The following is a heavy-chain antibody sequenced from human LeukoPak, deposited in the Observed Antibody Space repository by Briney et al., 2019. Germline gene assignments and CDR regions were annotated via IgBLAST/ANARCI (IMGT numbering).Heavy chain of an antibody. CDR1: GFTFSSYG. J-gene: IGHJ4*02. CDR3: AKDLWYQPLMGY. Sequence: GGSLRLSCAASGFTFSSYGMHWVRQAPGKGLEWVAFIRYDGSNKYYADSVKGRFTISRDNSKNTLYLHMNSLRAADTAVYCCAKDLWYQPLMGYWGQGTLVTVSS. CDR2: IRYDGSNK. V-gene: IGHV3-30*02. D-gene: IGHD2-2*01.